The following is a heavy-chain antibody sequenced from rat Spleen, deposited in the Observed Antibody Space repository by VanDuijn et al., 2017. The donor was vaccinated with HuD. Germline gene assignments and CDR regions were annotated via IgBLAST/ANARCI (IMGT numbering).Heavy chain of an antibody. CDR1: GFTFNNYW. V-gene: IGHV5-31*01. CDR3: TRECILRTPFAY. Sequence: EVQLVESGGGLVQPGRSLKLSCVASGFTFNNYWMTWIRQAPGKGLEWVASITNTGGSTYYPDSVKGRFTISRDNAKSTLYLQMNSLRSEDTATYYCTRECILRTPFAYWGQGTLVTVSS. CDR2: ITNTGGST. J-gene: IGHJ3*01. D-gene: IGHD1-6*01.